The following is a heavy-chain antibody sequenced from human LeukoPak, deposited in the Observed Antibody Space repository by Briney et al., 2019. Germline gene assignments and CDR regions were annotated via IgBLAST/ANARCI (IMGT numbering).Heavy chain of an antibody. Sequence: PGGSLRLSCAQPGFNINNHGMIWVGQAPGKGLEWVAFIRYDGSDKYYADSVKGRFTISRDNSKNTLYLHMNSLRAEETAVYYFATDVANWEIDYWGQGTLVPVSS. CDR3: ATDVANWEIDY. D-gene: IGHD1-1*01. CDR2: IRYDGSDK. CDR1: GFNINNHG. J-gene: IGHJ4*02. V-gene: IGHV3-30*02.